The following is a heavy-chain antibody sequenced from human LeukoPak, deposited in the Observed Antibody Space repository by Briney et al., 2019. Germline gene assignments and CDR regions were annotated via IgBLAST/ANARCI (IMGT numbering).Heavy chain of an antibody. J-gene: IGHJ5*02. CDR1: GGSISSGSYY. Sequence: SETLSLTCTVSGGSISSGSYYWSWIRQPAGKGLGWIGRIYTSGSTNYNPSLKSRVTISVDTSKNQFSLKLSSVTAADTAVYYCARETWGWLQKPGTPSNWCDPWGQGTLVTVSS. CDR2: IYTSGST. D-gene: IGHD5-24*01. V-gene: IGHV4-61*02. CDR3: ARETWGWLQKPGTPSNWCDP.